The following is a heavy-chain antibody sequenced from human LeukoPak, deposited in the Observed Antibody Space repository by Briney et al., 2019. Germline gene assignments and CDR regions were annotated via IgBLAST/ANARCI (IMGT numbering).Heavy chain of an antibody. CDR1: GGSINNYY. CDR3: ARGKVVAGTPGQNSWDY. V-gene: IGHV4-59*12. CDR2: IYYSGST. Sequence: SETLSLTCTVSGGSINNYYWSWIRQPPGKGLEWGGYIYYSGSTNYNPSLKSRVTISVDTSRNQFSLKLSSVTAADPAVYYCARGKVVAGTPGQNSWDYWGQGTLVTVSS. J-gene: IGHJ4*02. D-gene: IGHD6-19*01.